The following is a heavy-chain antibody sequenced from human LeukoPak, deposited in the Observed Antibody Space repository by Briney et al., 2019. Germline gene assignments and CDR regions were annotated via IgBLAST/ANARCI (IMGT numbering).Heavy chain of an antibody. J-gene: IGHJ3*02. CDR3: ARDLMVVAATVDAFDI. V-gene: IGHV3-21*01. CDR2: ISSSSSYI. Sequence: GGSLRLSCAASGFTFSSYSMNWVRQAPGKGLEWVSSISSSSSYIYYADSVKGRFTISRDKAKNSLYLQMNSLRAADTAVYYCARDLMVVAATVDAFDIWGQGTMVTVSS. D-gene: IGHD2-15*01. CDR1: GFTFSSYS.